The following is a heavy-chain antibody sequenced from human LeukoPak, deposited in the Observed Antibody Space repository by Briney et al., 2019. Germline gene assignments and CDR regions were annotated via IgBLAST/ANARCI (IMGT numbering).Heavy chain of an antibody. Sequence: GGSLRLSCAGSGFTFSNYEMNWVRQAPGKGLEWVSFISSSGSTEYYADSVKGRFIISKDNAKKSLFLQMNSLRVEDTSVYYCARVGTSSWYVWGQGTLVTVSS. V-gene: IGHV3-48*03. CDR2: ISSSGSTE. J-gene: IGHJ4*02. CDR1: GFTFSNYE. D-gene: IGHD6-13*01. CDR3: ARVGTSSWYV.